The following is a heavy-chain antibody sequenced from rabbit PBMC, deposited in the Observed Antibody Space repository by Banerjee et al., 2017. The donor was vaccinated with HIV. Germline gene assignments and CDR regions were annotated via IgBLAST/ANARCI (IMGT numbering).Heavy chain of an antibody. CDR1: GFSFSSTYY. CDR3: ARRVVGDGYYDL. CDR2: IYVGSGGVT. J-gene: IGHJ4*01. V-gene: IGHV1S45*01. Sequence: QEQLVESGGGLVQPEGSLTLTCTASGFSFSSTYYMCWVRQAPGKGLEWIACIYVGSGGVTYYASWAKGRFTISKTSSTTVTLQMTSLTVADTATYFCARRVVGDGYYDLWGPGTLVTVS. D-gene: IGHD1-1*01.